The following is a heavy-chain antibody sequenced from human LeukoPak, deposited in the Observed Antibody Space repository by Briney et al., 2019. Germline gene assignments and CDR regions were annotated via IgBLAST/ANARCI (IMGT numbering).Heavy chain of an antibody. Sequence: SETLSLTCAVYGGPLSGYYWSWIRQPAGKGLEWIGRIYTSGSTNYNPSLKSRVTMSVDTSKNQFSLKLSSVTAADTAVYYCASLNSVGAFDIWGQGTMVTVSS. CDR1: GGPLSGYY. J-gene: IGHJ3*02. CDR3: ASLNSVGAFDI. V-gene: IGHV4-59*10. CDR2: IYTSGST. D-gene: IGHD5/OR15-5a*01.